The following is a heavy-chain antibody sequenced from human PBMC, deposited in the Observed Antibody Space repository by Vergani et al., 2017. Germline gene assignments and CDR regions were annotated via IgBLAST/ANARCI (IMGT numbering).Heavy chain of an antibody. Sequence: QLQLQESGPGLVKPSETLSLTCTVSGGSISRSSYYWGWIRRPPGKGLEWIGSIYYSGSTYYNPSLKSRVTISVDTSKNQFSLKLSSVTAADTAVYYCARPTNSGSYFGLGYWGQGTLVTVSS. CDR3: ARPTNSGSYFGLGY. J-gene: IGHJ4*02. CDR1: GGSISRSSYY. D-gene: IGHD1-26*01. CDR2: IYYSGST. V-gene: IGHV4-39*01.